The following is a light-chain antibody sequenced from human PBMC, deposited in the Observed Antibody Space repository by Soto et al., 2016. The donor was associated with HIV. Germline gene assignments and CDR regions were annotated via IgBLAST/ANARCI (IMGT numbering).Light chain of an antibody. J-gene: IGKJ1*01. Sequence: DIHMTQSPSSLSASVGDRVTITCRASQSIGSDLNWYQQKPGRAPKLLIYGRSSLQTGVPSRFSGSGSGTDFTLTISSLQPEDFATYYCQQTYTVPVTFGQGTKV. CDR3: QQTYTVPVT. CDR2: GRS. V-gene: IGKV1-39*01. CDR1: QSIGSD.